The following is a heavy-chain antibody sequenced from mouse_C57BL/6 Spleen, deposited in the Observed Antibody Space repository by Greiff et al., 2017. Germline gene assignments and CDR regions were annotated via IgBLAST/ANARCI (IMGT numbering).Heavy chain of an antibody. J-gene: IGHJ4*01. CDR3: ARSGKLLYAMDY. V-gene: IGHV1-42*01. Sequence: VQLRQSGPELVKPGASVKISCKASGYSFTGYYMNWVKQSPEKSLEWIGEINPSTGGTTYNQKFKAKATLTVDKSSSTAYMQLKSLTSEDSAVYYCARSGKLLYAMDYWGQGTSVTVSS. D-gene: IGHD2-1*01. CDR1: GYSFTGYY. CDR2: INPSTGGT.